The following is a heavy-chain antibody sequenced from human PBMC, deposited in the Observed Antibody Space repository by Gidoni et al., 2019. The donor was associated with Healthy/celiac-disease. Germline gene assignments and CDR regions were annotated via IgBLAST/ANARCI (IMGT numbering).Heavy chain of an antibody. D-gene: IGHD5-18*01. J-gene: IGHJ6*03. CDR3: AKDAYSYGHDYMDA. CDR1: GFTFSSYG. V-gene: IGHV3-30*18. Sequence: QVQLVESGGGVVQPGRSLRLSCAASGFTFSSYGMHWVRQAPGKVLEWVAVISYDGSNKCYADSVKGRFTISRDNSKNTLYLQMNSLRAEDTAVYYCAKDAYSYGHDYMDAWGKGTTVTVSS. CDR2: ISYDGSNK.